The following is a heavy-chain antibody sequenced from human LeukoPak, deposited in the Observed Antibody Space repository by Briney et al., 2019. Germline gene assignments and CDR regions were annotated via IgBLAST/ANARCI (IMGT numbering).Heavy chain of an antibody. D-gene: IGHD6-19*01. CDR1: GGSISSYY. J-gene: IGHJ3*02. CDR3: ARTPHGSSVKSGAFDI. Sequence: SETLSLTCTVSGGSISSYYWSWIRQPPGKGLEWIGYIYYSGSINYNPSLKSRVTISVDTSKNQFSLKLSSVTAADTAVYYCARTPHGSSVKSGAFDIWGQGTMVTVSS. CDR2: IYYSGSI. V-gene: IGHV4-59*01.